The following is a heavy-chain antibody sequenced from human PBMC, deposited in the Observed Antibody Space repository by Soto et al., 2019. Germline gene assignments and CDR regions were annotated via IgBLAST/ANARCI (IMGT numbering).Heavy chain of an antibody. J-gene: IGHJ4*02. V-gene: IGHV2-5*01. Sequence: QITLKESGPTLVKPTQTLTLTCTFSGFSLSTSGVGVGWIRQPPGKALEWLALIYWNDDKRYSPSLKSRLTITKDTSKNQLVLTMTNMDPVDTATYYCAHTLGSTRSIAARPPDYWGQGTLVTVSS. CDR2: IYWNDDK. D-gene: IGHD6-6*01. CDR1: GFSLSTSGVG. CDR3: AHTLGSTRSIAARPPDY.